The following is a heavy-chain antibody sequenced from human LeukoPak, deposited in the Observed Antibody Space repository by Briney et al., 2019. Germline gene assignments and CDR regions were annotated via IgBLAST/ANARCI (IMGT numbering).Heavy chain of an antibody. CDR3: ARGWELQDDYFDF. D-gene: IGHD1-26*01. CDR1: GFIFSNYA. CDR2: ISYVATNK. Sequence: GGSLRLSCAASGFIFSNYAMHWVRQAPGKGLEWVAVISYVATNKYYADSVKGRFTISRDNSKITLFLQMNSLRAEDTAVYYCARGWELQDDYFDFWGQGTLVTVSS. J-gene: IGHJ4*02. V-gene: IGHV3-30*01.